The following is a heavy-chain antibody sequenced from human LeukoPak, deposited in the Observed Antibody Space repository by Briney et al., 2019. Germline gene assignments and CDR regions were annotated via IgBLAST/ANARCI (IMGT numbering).Heavy chain of an antibody. Sequence: GGSLRLSCAASGFTFRSYGMHWVRQAPGKGLEWVAIVWCDGNNKYYADSVKGRFTVSRDNSKDTVSLQLNSLRAEDTAVYYCARGSEAAAGAFDYWGQGALVTVPS. CDR3: ARGSEAAAGAFDY. CDR2: VWCDGNNK. V-gene: IGHV3-33*01. CDR1: GFTFRSYG. J-gene: IGHJ4*02. D-gene: IGHD6-13*01.